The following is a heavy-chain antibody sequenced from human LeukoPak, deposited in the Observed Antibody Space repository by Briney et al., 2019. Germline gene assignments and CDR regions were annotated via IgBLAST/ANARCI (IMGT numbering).Heavy chain of an antibody. V-gene: IGHV1-69*05. CDR2: IIPTFGTA. D-gene: IGHD2/OR15-2a*01. CDR3: AVLWTQNGVVDY. J-gene: IGHJ4*02. CDR1: GGTFSSYA. Sequence: ASVKVSCKASGGTFSSYAISWVRQAPGQGLEWMGRIIPTFGTANYAQKFQGRVTITTDESTSTAYMELSSLRSEDTAVYYCAVLWTQNGVVDYWGQGTLVTVSS.